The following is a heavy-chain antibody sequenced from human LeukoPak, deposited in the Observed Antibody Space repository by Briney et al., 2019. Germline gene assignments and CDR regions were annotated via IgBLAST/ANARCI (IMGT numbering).Heavy chain of an antibody. CDR2: ISYDGSNK. Sequence: GGSLRLSCAASGFTFSSYAMHWVRQAPGKGLEWVAVISYDGSNKYYADSVKGRFTISRDNAKNSLYLQMNSLRAEDTAVYYCARDRVPAAALRGPHWFDPWGQGTLVTVSS. V-gene: IGHV3-30-3*01. D-gene: IGHD2-2*01. CDR3: ARDRVPAAALRGPHWFDP. J-gene: IGHJ5*02. CDR1: GFTFSSYA.